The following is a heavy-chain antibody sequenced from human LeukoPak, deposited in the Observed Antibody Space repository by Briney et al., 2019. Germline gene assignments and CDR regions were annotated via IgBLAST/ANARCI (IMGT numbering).Heavy chain of an antibody. Sequence: SETLSLTCSVSGGFNTQYYWTWIRQPPGKELEWIGYIYHSGSTKYNPSLKSRVTISVDTSENRFSLRLSSVTAADAAVYYCARDRITGATRDNYYYYMDVWGKGTMVTVSS. CDR3: ARDRITGATRDNYYYYMDV. J-gene: IGHJ6*03. CDR2: IYHSGST. D-gene: IGHD1-20*01. CDR1: GGFNTQYY. V-gene: IGHV4-59*12.